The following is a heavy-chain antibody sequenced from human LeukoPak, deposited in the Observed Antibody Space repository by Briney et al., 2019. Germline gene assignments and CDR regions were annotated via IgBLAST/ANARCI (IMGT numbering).Heavy chain of an antibody. D-gene: IGHD6-13*01. V-gene: IGHV3-23*01. CDR3: ARYQGIAAAGSYYYYGMDV. CDR1: GFTFSSYA. J-gene: IGHJ6*02. CDR2: ISGSGGST. Sequence: GGSLRLSCAASGFTFSSYAMSWVRQAPGKGLEWVSAISGSGGSTYYADSVKGRFTISRDNSKNTLCLQMNSLRAEDTAVYYCARYQGIAAAGSYYYYGMDVWGQGTTVTVSS.